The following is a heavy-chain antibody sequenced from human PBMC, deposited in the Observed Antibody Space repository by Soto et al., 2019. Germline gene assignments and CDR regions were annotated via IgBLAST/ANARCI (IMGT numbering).Heavy chain of an antibody. CDR1: GGSISSSNW. Sequence: SETLSLTCAVSGGSISSSNWWSWVRQPPGKGLEWIGEIYHSGSTNYNPSLKSRVTISVDKSKNQFSLKLSSVTAADTAVYYCARARIDSSGYYYDYWGQGTLVTVSS. CDR3: ARARIDSSGYYYDY. V-gene: IGHV4-4*02. CDR2: IYHSGST. J-gene: IGHJ4*02. D-gene: IGHD3-22*01.